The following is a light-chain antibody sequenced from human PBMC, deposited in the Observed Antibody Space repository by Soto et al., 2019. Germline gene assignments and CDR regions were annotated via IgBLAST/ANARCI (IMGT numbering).Light chain of an antibody. CDR2: ENN. J-gene: IGLJ2*01. Sequence: QSVLTQPPSVSGAPGQRVTISCTGNSSNIGAGYDVQWYQQLPGTAPKLLIYENNNRPSGVPDRFSGSRSGTSASLAITGLQAADESHYYCQSYDSSLSGSVFGGGTKLTVL. CDR3: QSYDSSLSGSV. CDR1: SSNIGAGYD. V-gene: IGLV1-40*01.